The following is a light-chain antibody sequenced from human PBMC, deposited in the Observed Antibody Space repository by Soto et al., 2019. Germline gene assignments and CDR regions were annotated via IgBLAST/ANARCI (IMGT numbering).Light chain of an antibody. CDR2: AAS. J-gene: IGKJ4*01. CDR1: QGIGND. Sequence: AIQMTQSPSSLSASVGDRVTITCRASQGIGNDLAWYQQKPRKAPKLLIYAASTLQSGVPSRFSGNGSGTDFTLTISSLQPGDLASYYCLQDFHFPLSFGGGTKVEIK. CDR3: LQDFHFPLS. V-gene: IGKV1-6*02.